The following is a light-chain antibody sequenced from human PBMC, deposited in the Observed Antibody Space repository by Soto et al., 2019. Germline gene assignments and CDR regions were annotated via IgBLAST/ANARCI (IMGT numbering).Light chain of an antibody. V-gene: IGKV1-39*01. CDR1: QGIGTY. J-gene: IGKJ1*01. CDR2: DAS. Sequence: DIHLTQSPYSLSASVGDRVTISCRATQGIGTYLTWYQQKPGRAPNLLIYDASTLQTGAPSRFSGRASATDFTLTISSLQPEDVGTYFCQQTYSTPPWTFGQGTRVEI. CDR3: QQTYSTPPWT.